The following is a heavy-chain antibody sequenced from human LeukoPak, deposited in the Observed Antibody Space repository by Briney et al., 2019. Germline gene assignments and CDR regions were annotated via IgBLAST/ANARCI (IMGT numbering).Heavy chain of an antibody. V-gene: IGHV4-59*01. CDR2: VYYSGST. Sequence: PSETLSLTCTVSGGPISSYYWNWIRQSPGKGLEWIGYVYYSGSTDYNPSLRSRVTISVDTSKNQFSLKPRSVTAADTAVYYCASTYFGSGSFPLDYWGQGTLVTVSS. D-gene: IGHD3-10*01. J-gene: IGHJ4*02. CDR3: ASTYFGSGSFPLDY. CDR1: GGPISSYY.